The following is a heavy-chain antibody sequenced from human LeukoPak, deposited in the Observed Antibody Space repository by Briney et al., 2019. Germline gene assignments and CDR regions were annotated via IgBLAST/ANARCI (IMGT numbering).Heavy chain of an antibody. D-gene: IGHD6-19*01. CDR3: ARDRIAVAGTIRSYYYYMDV. CDR1: GYTFTGYY. CDR2: INPNSGGT. Sequence: ASVKVSCKASGYTFTGYYMHWVRQAPGQGLEWMGWINPNSGGTNYAQKLQGRVTMTRDTSISTAYMELSRLRSDDTAVYYCARDRIAVAGTIRSYYYYMDVWGKGTTVTVSS. V-gene: IGHV1-2*02. J-gene: IGHJ6*03.